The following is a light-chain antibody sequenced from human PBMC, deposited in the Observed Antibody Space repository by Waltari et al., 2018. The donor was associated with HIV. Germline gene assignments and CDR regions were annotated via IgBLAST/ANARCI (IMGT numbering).Light chain of an antibody. CDR1: QSVSNY. Sequence: IQMTQSPSSLSASVRDRVTITCRASQSVSNYLNWYQQKPGKAPKLLIYSASRLQSGVPSRFNGSGSGTDFTLTINDLQPEDFTTYYCQQSYQIPRTFGQGTQVEVK. V-gene: IGKV1-39*01. J-gene: IGKJ1*01. CDR2: SAS. CDR3: QQSYQIPRT.